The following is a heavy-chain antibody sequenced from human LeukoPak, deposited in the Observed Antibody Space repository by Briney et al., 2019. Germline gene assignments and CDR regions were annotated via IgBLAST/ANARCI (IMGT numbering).Heavy chain of an antibody. J-gene: IGHJ4*02. CDR3: ARRYCNSTTCYTVDY. Sequence: SETLSLTCAVYGESFGGYYWTWIRQSPGRGLEWIGEISYTGSANYNPSLKSRVTISVDTSKNQFSLKLSSVTAADTAVYYCARRYCNSTTCYTVDYWGQGTLVTVSS. D-gene: IGHD2-2*02. V-gene: IGHV4-34*01. CDR1: GESFGGYY. CDR2: ISYTGSA.